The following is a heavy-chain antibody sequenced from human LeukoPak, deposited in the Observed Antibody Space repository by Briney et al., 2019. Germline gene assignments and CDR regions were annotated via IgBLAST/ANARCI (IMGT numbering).Heavy chain of an antibody. D-gene: IGHD3-16*02. CDR2: ISGSGSTI. V-gene: IGHV3-11*01. CDR3: ARDVYVWGSYRSPIPIFDY. Sequence: GGSLRLSCAASGFTFSDYYMSWIRQAPGKGLEWVSYISGSGSTIYYADSVKGRFTISRDNAKNSLYLQMNSLRAEDTAVYYCARDVYVWGSYRSPIPIFDYWGQGTLVTVSS. CDR1: GFTFSDYY. J-gene: IGHJ4*02.